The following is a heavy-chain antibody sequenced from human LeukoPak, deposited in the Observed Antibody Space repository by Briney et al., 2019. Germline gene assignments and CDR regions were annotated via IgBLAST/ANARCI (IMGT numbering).Heavy chain of an antibody. J-gene: IGHJ3*02. CDR3: ASRRSGWPNDAFDI. CDR1: GFIFAGYT. D-gene: IGHD6-19*01. V-gene: IGHV3-48*01. Sequence: GGSLGLSCAGSGFIFAGYTMNWVRQAPGKGLQWLAYISPSGGNTLYADSVKGRFTISRDNVKNVVYLQMNSLTPEDTALYYCASRRSGWPNDAFDIWGQGTMVTVTS. CDR2: ISPSGGNT.